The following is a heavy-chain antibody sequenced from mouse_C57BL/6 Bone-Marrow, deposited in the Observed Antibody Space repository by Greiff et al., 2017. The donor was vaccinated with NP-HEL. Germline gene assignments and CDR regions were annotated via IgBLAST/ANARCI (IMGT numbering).Heavy chain of an antibody. CDR1: GYTFTDYY. CDR2: INPNNGGT. V-gene: IGHV1-26*01. CDR3: ARIRWLRAMDY. Sequence: EVQLQQSGPELVKPGASVKISCKASGYTFTDYYMNWVKQSHGKSLEWIGDINPNNGGTSYNQKFKGKATLTVDKSSSTAYMELRSLTSEDSAVYYCARIRWLRAMDYWGQGTSVTVSS. D-gene: IGHD2-3*01. J-gene: IGHJ4*01.